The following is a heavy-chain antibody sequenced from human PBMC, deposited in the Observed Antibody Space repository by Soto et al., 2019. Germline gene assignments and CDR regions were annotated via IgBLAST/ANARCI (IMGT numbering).Heavy chain of an antibody. Sequence: SETLSLTCAVYGGSFSGYYWTWIRQPPGKGLEWIGEINHSGSTNYKPSLRSRVTISVDTSKNQLSLKVNSVTAADTAVYHCARGRTLITGTSLDYWGQGTLVTV. J-gene: IGHJ4*02. CDR3: ARGRTLITGTSLDY. D-gene: IGHD1-20*01. CDR1: GGSFSGYY. CDR2: INHSGST. V-gene: IGHV4-34*01.